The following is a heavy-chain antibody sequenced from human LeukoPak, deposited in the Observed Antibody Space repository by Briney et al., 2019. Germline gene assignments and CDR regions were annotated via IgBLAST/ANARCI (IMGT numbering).Heavy chain of an antibody. CDR1: GYTFTGYY. CDR2: INPNSGGT. D-gene: IGHD6-19*01. CDR3: ARVGIKGRLTSSGWPTRGGYLDY. J-gene: IGHJ4*02. Sequence: ASVKVSCKASGYTFTGYYMHWVRQAPGQGLEWMGWINPNSGGTNYAQKFQGRVTMTRDTSISTAYMELSRLRSDDTAVYYCARVGIKGRLTSSGWPTRGGYLDYWGQGTLVTVSS. V-gene: IGHV1-2*02.